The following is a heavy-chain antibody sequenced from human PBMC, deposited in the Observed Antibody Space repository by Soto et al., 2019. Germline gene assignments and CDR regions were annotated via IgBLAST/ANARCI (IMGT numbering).Heavy chain of an antibody. Sequence: SETLSLTCTVSGGSIISGYWSWSRQPPGKGLEWIGYISYSGNTNYNPSLKSRVTMSVDTPKNQFSLRLSSVTTADTAVYYCARRRGYDRRPIHFCGQGTPGSGSA. D-gene: IGHD5-12*01. CDR1: GGSIISGY. CDR3: ARRRGYDRRPIHF. V-gene: IGHV4-59*01. J-gene: IGHJ4*02. CDR2: ISYSGNT.